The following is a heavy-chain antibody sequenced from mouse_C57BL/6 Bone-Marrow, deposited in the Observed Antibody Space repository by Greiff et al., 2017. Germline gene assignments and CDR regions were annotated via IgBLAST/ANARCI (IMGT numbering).Heavy chain of an antibody. CDR1: GYTFTSYG. Sequence: QVQLQQSGAELARPGASVKLSCKASGYTFTSYGISWVKQRTGQGLEWIGEIYPRSGNTYYNEKFKGKATLTADKSSSTAYMELRSLTSEDSAVYCCARRIIITTVVANYFDYWGQGTTLTVSS. J-gene: IGHJ2*01. D-gene: IGHD1-1*01. CDR2: IYPRSGNT. CDR3: ARRIIITTVVANYFDY. V-gene: IGHV1-81*01.